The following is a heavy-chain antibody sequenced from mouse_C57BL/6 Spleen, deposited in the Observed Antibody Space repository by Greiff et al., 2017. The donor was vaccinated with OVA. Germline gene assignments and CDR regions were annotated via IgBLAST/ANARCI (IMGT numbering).Heavy chain of an antibody. V-gene: IGHV1-15*01. CDR3: TRVYDFAY. CDR2: IDPETGGN. Sequence: QVQLQQSGAELVRPGASVTLSCKASGYTFTDYEMHWVKQTPVHGLEWIGAIDPETGGNAYNQKFKGKAILTADKSSSTAYMELRSLTSEDSAVYYCTRVYDFAYWGQGTLVTVSA. CDR1: GYTFTDYE. D-gene: IGHD2-12*01. J-gene: IGHJ3*01.